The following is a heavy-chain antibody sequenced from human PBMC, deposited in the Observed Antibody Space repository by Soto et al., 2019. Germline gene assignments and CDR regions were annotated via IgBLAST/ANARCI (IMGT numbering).Heavy chain of an antibody. CDR2: IYHSGST. CDR1: GYSISSGYY. D-gene: IGHD1-26*01. J-gene: IGHJ6*02. CDR3: ARDLVVGEGMDV. Sequence: SETLSRTCAVSGYSISSGYYWGWIRQPPGKGLEWIGSIYHSGSTYYNPSLKSRVTISVDTSKNQFSLKLSSVTAADTAVYYCARDLVVGEGMDVWGQGTTVTVSS. V-gene: IGHV4-38-2*02.